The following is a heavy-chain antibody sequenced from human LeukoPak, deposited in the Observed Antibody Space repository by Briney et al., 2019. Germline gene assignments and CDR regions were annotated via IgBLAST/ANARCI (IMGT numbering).Heavy chain of an antibody. J-gene: IGHJ3*02. CDR1: GGSISSSSYY. Sequence: PSETLSLTCTVSGGSISSSSYYWGWIRQPPGKGLEWIGSIYYSGSTYYNPSLKSRVTISVDTSKNQFSLKLSSVTAADTAVYYCARRGVTALDAFDIWGQGTMVTVTS. D-gene: IGHD2-21*02. CDR2: IYYSGST. CDR3: ARRGVTALDAFDI. V-gene: IGHV4-39*01.